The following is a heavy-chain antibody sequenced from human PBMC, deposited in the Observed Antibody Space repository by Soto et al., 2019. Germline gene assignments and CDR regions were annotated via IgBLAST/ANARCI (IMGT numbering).Heavy chain of an antibody. Sequence: SLRLSCAASGFTFDDYTMHWVRQAPGKGLEWVSLISWDGGSTYYADSVKGRFTISRDNSKNSLYLQMNSLRTEDTALYYCAKGGESSGWSSYYYYYGMDVWGQGTTVTVSS. D-gene: IGHD6-19*01. CDR1: GFTFDDYT. CDR3: AKGGESSGWSSYYYYYGMDV. V-gene: IGHV3-43*01. CDR2: ISWDGGST. J-gene: IGHJ6*02.